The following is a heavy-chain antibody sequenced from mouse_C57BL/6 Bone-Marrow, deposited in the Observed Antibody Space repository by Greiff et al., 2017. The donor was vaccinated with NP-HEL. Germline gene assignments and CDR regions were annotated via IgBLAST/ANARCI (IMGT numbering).Heavy chain of an antibody. Sequence: EVQLVESEGGLVQPGSSMKLSCTASGFTFSDYYMAWVSQVPEKGLEWVANINYDGSSTYYLDFLKSRFIISRDNTKTILYLQISSLNSQNTATYYCERDTIYYYASSYWYFDVWGTGTTVTVSS. V-gene: IGHV5-16*01. CDR3: ERDTIYYYASSYWYFDV. J-gene: IGHJ1*03. D-gene: IGHD1-1*01. CDR1: GFTFSDYY. CDR2: INYDGSST.